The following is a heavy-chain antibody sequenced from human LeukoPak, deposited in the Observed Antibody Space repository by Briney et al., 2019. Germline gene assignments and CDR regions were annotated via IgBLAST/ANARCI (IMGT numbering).Heavy chain of an antibody. CDR3: ARDWDSSGSHYFDY. J-gene: IGHJ4*02. CDR1: GGSISSYY. D-gene: IGHD6-19*01. CDR2: TYTSGST. Sequence: SETLSLTCTVSGGSISSYYWSWIRQPAGKGLEWIGRTYTSGSTNYNPSLKSRVTISVDKSKNQFSLKLSSVTAADAAVYYCARDWDSSGSHYFDYWGQGTLVTVSS. V-gene: IGHV4-4*07.